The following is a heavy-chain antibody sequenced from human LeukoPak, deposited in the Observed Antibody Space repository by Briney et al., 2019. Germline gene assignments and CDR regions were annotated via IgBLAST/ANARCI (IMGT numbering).Heavy chain of an antibody. CDR2: IIPIFGTA. CDR1: GYTFTSYY. D-gene: IGHD5-18*01. Sequence: SVKVSCKASGYTFTSYYMHWVRQAPGQGLEWMGGIIPIFGTANYAQKFQGRVTITADESTSTAYMELSSLRSEDTAVYYCARSSTRGYSYGEIDYWGQGTLVTVSS. V-gene: IGHV1-69*13. J-gene: IGHJ4*02. CDR3: ARSSTRGYSYGEIDY.